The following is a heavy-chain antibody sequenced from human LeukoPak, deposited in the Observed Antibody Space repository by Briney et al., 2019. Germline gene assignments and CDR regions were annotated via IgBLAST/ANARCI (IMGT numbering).Heavy chain of an antibody. CDR3: ARDWGTSGFYYYYMDV. V-gene: IGHV1-2*02. Sequence: GASVKVSCKASGYTFTDYYIHWVLQAPGQELEWMGWINPNSGDTHSAQRFQGRVTMTRDTSTSTAYMELSSLGSDDTAIYYCARDWGTSGFYYYYMDVWGKGTTVTVSS. J-gene: IGHJ6*03. CDR2: INPNSGDT. CDR1: GYTFTDYY. D-gene: IGHD6-19*01.